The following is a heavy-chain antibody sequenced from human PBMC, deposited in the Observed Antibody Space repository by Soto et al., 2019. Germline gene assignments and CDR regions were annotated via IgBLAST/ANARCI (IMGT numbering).Heavy chain of an antibody. V-gene: IGHV3-23*01. CDR3: AKDILTGYYIAFDH. CDR1: GFALSSYP. J-gene: IGHJ4*02. D-gene: IGHD3-9*01. CDR2: INGGGTTT. Sequence: EVQLLESGGALMQPGGSLRLSCVASGFALSSYPMSWVHQSPGKELEWVSTINGGGTTTHYAASVKGRFTISKDNSKNTLYLQMNSLRDEDTALYFCAKDILTGYYIAFDHWGQGALVTVSS.